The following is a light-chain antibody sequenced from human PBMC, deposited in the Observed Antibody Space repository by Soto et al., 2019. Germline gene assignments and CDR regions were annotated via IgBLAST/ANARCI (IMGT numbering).Light chain of an antibody. CDR3: HQYATSPLN. CDR2: DAS. V-gene: IGKV3-20*01. Sequence: EIVLTQSPGTLSLSPGEGATLSCRASQSVGRDYLAWYQQKPGQAPRLVIYDASTRATDIPDRFSGSGSGTEFTLTISRLEPEDFAVYFCHQYATSPLNFGGGTTVEIK. CDR1: QSVGRDY. J-gene: IGKJ4*01.